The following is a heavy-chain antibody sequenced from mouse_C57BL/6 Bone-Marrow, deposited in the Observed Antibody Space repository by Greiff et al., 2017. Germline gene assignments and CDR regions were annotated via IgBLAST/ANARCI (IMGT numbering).Heavy chain of an antibody. CDR2: ISDVGSYT. J-gene: IGHJ2*01. D-gene: IGHD1-1*01. Sequence: EVMLVESGGGLVKPGGSLKLSCAASGFTFSSYAMSWVRQTPEKRLEWVATISDVGSYTYYPDNVKGRFTISRDNAKNNLYLQMSNLKSEDTAMYYCSRGTDYGSSDYWGQGTILTVSA. V-gene: IGHV5-4*03. CDR3: SRGTDYGSSDY. CDR1: GFTFSSYA.